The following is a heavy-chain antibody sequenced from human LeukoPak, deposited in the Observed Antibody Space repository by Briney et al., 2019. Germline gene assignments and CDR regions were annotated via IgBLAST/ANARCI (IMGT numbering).Heavy chain of an antibody. D-gene: IGHD5-12*01. Sequence: GGSLRLSCAASGFTFSSYGMHWVRQAPGKGLEWVAAIWYDGSNKYYAGSVKGRFTISRDNSKNTLYLQMNSLRAEDTAVYYCARDTTSLGSGYDFDYWGQGTLVTVSS. CDR2: IWYDGSNK. CDR3: ARDTTSLGSGYDFDY. J-gene: IGHJ4*02. CDR1: GFTFSSYG. V-gene: IGHV3-33*01.